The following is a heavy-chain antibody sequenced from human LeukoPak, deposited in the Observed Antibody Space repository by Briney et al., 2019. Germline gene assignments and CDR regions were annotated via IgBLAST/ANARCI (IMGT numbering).Heavy chain of an antibody. CDR3: ARGGGPLGYCSSTSCYGRASYYYYYMDV. V-gene: IGHV1-18*01. Sequence: ASVKVSCKASGYTFTSYGISWVRQAPGQGLEWMGWISAYNGNTNYAQKFQGRVTMTRDTSISTAYMELSRLRSDDTAVYYCARGGGPLGYCSSTSCYGRASYYYYYMDVWGKGTTVTVSS. J-gene: IGHJ6*03. CDR1: GYTFTSYG. CDR2: ISAYNGNT. D-gene: IGHD2-2*01.